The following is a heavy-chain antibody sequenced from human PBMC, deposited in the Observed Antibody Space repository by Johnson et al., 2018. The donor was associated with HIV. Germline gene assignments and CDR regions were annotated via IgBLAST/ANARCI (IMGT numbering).Heavy chain of an antibody. V-gene: IGHV3-NL1*01. CDR3: VKELQGFWYFDL. CDR1: GFSFSSYA. CDR2: IYSGGST. J-gene: IGHJ2*01. Sequence: QVQLVESGGGVVRPGGSLRLSCAASGFSFSSYAMHWVRQAPGKGLEWVSVIYSGGSTYYADSVKGRFTISRDNSKRTLDLQMISLRPEDTAVYYCVKELQGFWYFDLWGRGTLVTVS.